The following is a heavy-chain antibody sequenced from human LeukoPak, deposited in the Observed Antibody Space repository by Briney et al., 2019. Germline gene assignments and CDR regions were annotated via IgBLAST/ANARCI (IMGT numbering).Heavy chain of an antibody. CDR2: IGPTGTDR. J-gene: IGHJ4*02. D-gene: IGHD1-14*01. CDR3: ATETIGRHYDY. V-gene: IGHV3-21*01. CDR1: GFTFSSCG. Sequence: GESLKISCAASGFTFSSCGFNWVRQAPGKGLEWVSSIGPTGTDRYYADSVRGRFTISRDNAKNSMYLQMDSLRDEDTAVYHCATETIGRHYDYWGQGTLLTVSS.